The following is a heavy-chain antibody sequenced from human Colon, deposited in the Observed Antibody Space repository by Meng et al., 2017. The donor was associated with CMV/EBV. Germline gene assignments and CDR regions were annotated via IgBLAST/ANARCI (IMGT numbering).Heavy chain of an antibody. CDR1: GYTFSDYH. CDR2: INSNSGAT. D-gene: IGHD1-26*01. V-gene: IGHV1-2*02. CDR3: ARDPSGSRVPFDY. Sequence: VQLVQPGAAVKKPGASVKVSCKTSGYTFSDYHIHWVRQAPGQGLEWMGWINSNSGATDYAQKFQGRFTMTRDTSITTVYMELSSLRSDDTAVYYCARDPSGSRVPFDYWGQGSLVTVSS. J-gene: IGHJ4*02.